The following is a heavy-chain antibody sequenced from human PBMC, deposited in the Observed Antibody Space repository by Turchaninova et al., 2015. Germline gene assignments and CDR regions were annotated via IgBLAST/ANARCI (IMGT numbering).Heavy chain of an antibody. CDR1: GYSFTSFG. CDR3: ARKAFDWSGTFYSKYYMDV. D-gene: IGHD3-3*01. V-gene: IGHV1-18*01. CDR2: ISAYNGNT. J-gene: IGHJ6*03. Sequence: IQLVQSGAEVKKPGASVKVSCKASGYSFTSFGISWVRQAHGQGLEWMGWISAYNGNTKYAQKFKGRLTMTTETPTTTADMELRSLTSDDTAVYYCARKAFDWSGTFYSKYYMDVWGKGTTVIVSS.